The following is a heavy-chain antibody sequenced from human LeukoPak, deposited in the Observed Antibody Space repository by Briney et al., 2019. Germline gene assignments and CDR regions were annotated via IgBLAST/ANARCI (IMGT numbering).Heavy chain of an antibody. V-gene: IGHV1-18*01. CDR3: ARGPALWFGELYDAFDI. D-gene: IGHD3-10*01. J-gene: IGHJ3*02. CDR2: ISAYNGNT. CDR1: GYTFTSYG. Sequence: ASVKVSCKASGYTFTSYGISWVRQAPGQGLEWMGWISAYNGNTNYAQKLQGRVTMTTDTSTSTAYMELRSLRSDDTAVYYCARGPALWFGELYDAFDIWGQGTMVTVSS.